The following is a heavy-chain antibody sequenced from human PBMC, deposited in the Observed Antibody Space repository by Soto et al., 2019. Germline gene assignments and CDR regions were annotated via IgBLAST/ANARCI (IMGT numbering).Heavy chain of an antibody. CDR1: GFTFSDYY. V-gene: IGHV3-11*01. CDR3: ARDGDYYDSSGYFLRDAFDI. J-gene: IGHJ3*02. D-gene: IGHD3-22*01. CDR2: ISSSDTTI. Sequence: QVQLVESGGGLVKPGGSLRLSCAASGFTFSDYYMSWIRQAPGKGLEWISYISSSDTTIDYADSVKGRFTISRDNAKNSLLLQMNSLRAEDTAVYYCARDGDYYDSSGYFLRDAFDIWGQGTMVTVSS.